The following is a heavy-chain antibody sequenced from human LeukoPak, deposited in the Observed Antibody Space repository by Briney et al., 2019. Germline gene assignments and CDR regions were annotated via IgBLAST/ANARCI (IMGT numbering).Heavy chain of an antibody. CDR2: IYYSGST. CDR3: ASPSGEDDSSGYLPLRFDY. D-gene: IGHD3-22*01. Sequence: PSETLSLTCTVSGGSIRSGDYYWSWIRQPPGKGLEWIGYIYYSGSTYYNPSLKSRVTISVDTSKNQFSLKLSSVTAADTAVYYCASPSGEDDSSGYLPLRFDYWGQGTLVTVSS. V-gene: IGHV4-30-4*01. J-gene: IGHJ4*02. CDR1: GGSIRSGDYY.